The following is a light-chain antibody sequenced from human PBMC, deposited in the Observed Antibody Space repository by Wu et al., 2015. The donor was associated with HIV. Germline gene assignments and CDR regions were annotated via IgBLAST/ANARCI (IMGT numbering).Light chain of an antibody. CDR2: GAS. V-gene: IGKV1-39*01. Sequence: DIQMTQSPSSLSASVGDRVTITCRTSQNIKNSLNWYQQKQGRAPNLLIYGASILQSGVPSRFSGSGSATDFTLTISGLQPEDSATYYCQQTYGDPRGFGQGTKLEIK. CDR1: QNIKNS. CDR3: QQTYGDPRG. J-gene: IGKJ2*03.